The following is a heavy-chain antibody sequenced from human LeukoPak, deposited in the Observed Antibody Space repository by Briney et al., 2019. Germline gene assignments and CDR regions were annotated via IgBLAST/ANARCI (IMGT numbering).Heavy chain of an antibody. CDR2: INRRGST. J-gene: IGHJ4*02. V-gene: IGHV4-34*01. D-gene: IGHD3-22*01. Sequence: PSETLSLTCAVDGGSFSDYYWTWIRQPPGKGLEWIGEINRRGSTNYNPSLKSRVTMSVDTSKNLSSLILSSVTAADTAVYYCARERRYYDSSGYYPYVFDYWGQGALVTVSS. CDR1: GGSFSDYY. CDR3: ARERRYYDSSGYYPYVFDY.